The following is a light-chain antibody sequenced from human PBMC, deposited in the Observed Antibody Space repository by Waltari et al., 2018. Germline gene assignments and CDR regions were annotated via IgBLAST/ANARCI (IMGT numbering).Light chain of an antibody. Sequence: QSALTQPRPVSGSPGQSVTISCSGTSSDIGSYTYVSWYQHHPGKAPKLIIHDVTERPSGVPARFSGSKSGNTASLTISGIQADDEADYYCCSSAGTYTGVFGGGTKLTVL. CDR3: CSSAGTYTGV. CDR1: SSDIGSYTY. V-gene: IGLV2-11*01. J-gene: IGLJ2*01. CDR2: DVT.